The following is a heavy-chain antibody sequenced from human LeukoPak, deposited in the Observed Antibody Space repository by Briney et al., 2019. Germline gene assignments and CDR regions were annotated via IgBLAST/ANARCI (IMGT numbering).Heavy chain of an antibody. V-gene: IGHV3-53*01. CDR3: ARGRYYYDSSWDY. J-gene: IGHJ4*02. CDR1: GFTVSSNY. Sequence: GGSLRLSCAASGFTVSSNYMTWVRQAPGKGLEWVSVIYKNAITFHADTVKGRFTISRDNSKNTLYLQMNNLRADDTAVYYCARGRYYYDSSWDYWGQGTLVTVSS. CDR2: IYKNAIT. D-gene: IGHD3-22*01.